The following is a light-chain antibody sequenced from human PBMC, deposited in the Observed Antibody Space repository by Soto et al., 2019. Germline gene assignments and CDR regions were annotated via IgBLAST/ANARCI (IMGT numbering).Light chain of an antibody. V-gene: IGKV3-20*01. CDR3: QQYGNSPIT. CDR1: QNINSIY. Sequence: IVLTQSPGTLSLSPGERATLSCTASQNINSIYLAWYQQKGGQAPRLLIHGASSRATGIPDRFSGSGSGTDFTLTISRLEPEDFAVYFCQQYGNSPITFGQGTRLEIK. J-gene: IGKJ5*01. CDR2: GAS.